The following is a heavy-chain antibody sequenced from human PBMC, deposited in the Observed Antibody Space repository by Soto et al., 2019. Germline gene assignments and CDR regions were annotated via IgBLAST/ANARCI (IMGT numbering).Heavy chain of an antibody. Sequence: PGGSLRLSCAASGFTFSSYAMNWVRQAPGKGLEWVSGISGRGGSTYYADSVKGRFTISRDNSKNTLYLQMNSLRAEDTAVYYCAKDESPILGFPSLEYGARGPLVTVSP. J-gene: IGHJ4*02. V-gene: IGHV3-23*01. CDR2: ISGRGGST. D-gene: IGHD2-2*01. CDR1: GFTFSSYA. CDR3: AKDESPILGFPSLEY.